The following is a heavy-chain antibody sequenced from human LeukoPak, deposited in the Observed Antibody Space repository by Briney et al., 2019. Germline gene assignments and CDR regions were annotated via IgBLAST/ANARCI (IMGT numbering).Heavy chain of an antibody. Sequence: PSETLSLTCTVSGGSISSYYWSWIRQPPGKGLEWIGYIYYSGSTNYNPSLKSRVTISVDTSKNQFSLKLSAVTAADTAVYYCAREGDSQGSLDPWGQGTLVTVSS. D-gene: IGHD3-16*01. J-gene: IGHJ5*02. CDR3: AREGDSQGSLDP. CDR2: IYYSGST. V-gene: IGHV4-59*01. CDR1: GGSISSYY.